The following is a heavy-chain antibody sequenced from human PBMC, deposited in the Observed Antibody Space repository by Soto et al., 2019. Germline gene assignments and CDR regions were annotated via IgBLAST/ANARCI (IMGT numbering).Heavy chain of an antibody. Sequence: QVQLQESGPGLVKPSQTLSLTCTVSGGSLSSGDYYWSWIRQPPGKGLEWIGYLYYSGSTYYNPSLKCRVTISVDTSNNQFSLKLSSVTAADTAVYFCARDSGDDLRPSYFDYWGQGTLVTVSS. CDR1: GGSLSSGDYY. CDR2: LYYSGST. J-gene: IGHJ4*02. CDR3: ARDSGDDLRPSYFDY. V-gene: IGHV4-30-4*01. D-gene: IGHD5-12*01.